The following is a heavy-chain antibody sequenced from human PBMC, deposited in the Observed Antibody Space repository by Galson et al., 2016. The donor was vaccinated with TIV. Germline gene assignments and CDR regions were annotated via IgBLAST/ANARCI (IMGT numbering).Heavy chain of an antibody. CDR2: IDWDEDK. CDR1: GFSLNTDGMC. D-gene: IGHD3-22*01. J-gene: IGHJ4*02. V-gene: IGHV2-70*11. Sequence: PALVKPTQTLTLTCTFSGFSLNTDGMCVNWIRQPPGKALEWLARIDWDEDKSYSPSLKTRLTISKDTSKNQVVLTMTNMDPVDTATYYCARISGYYDSSGHYIPRSFDYWGQGALVTVSS. CDR3: ARISGYYDSSGHYIPRSFDY.